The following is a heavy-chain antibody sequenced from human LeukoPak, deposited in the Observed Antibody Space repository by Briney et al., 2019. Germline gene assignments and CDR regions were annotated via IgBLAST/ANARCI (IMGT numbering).Heavy chain of an antibody. J-gene: IGHJ4*02. CDR2: ISDSSTTI. CDR1: GFTFSSYS. V-gene: IGHV3-48*01. CDR3: ARDWYGDDGY. Sequence: PGGSLRLSCIASGFTFSSYSMNWVRQVPGKGLEWVSYISDSSTTIYYADSVGGRFTISRDNAKNSLYLQMNSLRAEDTAVYYCARDWYGDDGYRGQGTLVTVSS. D-gene: IGHD4-17*01.